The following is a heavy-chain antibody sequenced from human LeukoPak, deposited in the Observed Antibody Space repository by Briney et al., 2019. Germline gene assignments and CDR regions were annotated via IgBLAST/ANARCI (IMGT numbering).Heavy chain of an antibody. CDR1: GFTFSRYA. Sequence: GGSLRLSCAASGFTFSRYAMSWVRQAPGKRLEWVSAISGGGDNTYYADSVRGRFTISRDNSKNTLFLQMNSLRAEDTAIYYCAKPVDGASVQRYFQHWGQGTLVTVSS. J-gene: IGHJ1*01. D-gene: IGHD1-1*01. CDR3: AKPVDGASVQRYFQH. V-gene: IGHV3-23*01. CDR2: ISGGGDNT.